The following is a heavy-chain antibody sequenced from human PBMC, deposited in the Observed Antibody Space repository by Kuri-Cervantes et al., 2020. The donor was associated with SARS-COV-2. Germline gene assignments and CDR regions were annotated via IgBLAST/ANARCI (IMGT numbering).Heavy chain of an antibody. CDR3: ARILRRYYYGMDV. CDR2: IYISGST. D-gene: IGHD3-9*01. V-gene: IGHV4-4*07. Sequence: GSLRLSCTVSGASIRSYYWSWIRQPAGKGLEWIGRIYISGSTDSNPSLKSRVTISVDTSKNQFSLKLGSVTAADTAVYYCARILRRYYYGMDVWGQGTTVTVSS. CDR1: GASIRSYY. J-gene: IGHJ6*02.